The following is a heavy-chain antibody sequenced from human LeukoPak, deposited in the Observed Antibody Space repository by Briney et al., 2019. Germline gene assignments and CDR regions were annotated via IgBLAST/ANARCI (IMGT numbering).Heavy chain of an antibody. Sequence: GWSLRLSCAASGFAFSSFAMGWVRQSPGKGLEWLSTINGGGNTTFYADSVKGRFTISRDNSKNTLYLHMDGLRPDDTAIYYCTKELHVAVAVADYYYFYMDVWGRGTAVSVSS. D-gene: IGHD6-19*01. V-gene: IGHV3-23*01. J-gene: IGHJ6*03. CDR3: TKELHVAVAVADYYYFYMDV. CDR1: GFAFSSFA. CDR2: INGGGNTT.